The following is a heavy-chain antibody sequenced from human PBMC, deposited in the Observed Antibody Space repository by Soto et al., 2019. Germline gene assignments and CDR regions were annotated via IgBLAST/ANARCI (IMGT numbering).Heavy chain of an antibody. V-gene: IGHV6-1*01. CDR3: ARDGAGNDRFDY. D-gene: IGHD1-1*01. J-gene: IGHJ4*02. CDR1: GDSISSSSAT. Sequence: QVPLQQSGPGLVKPSQTLSLTCAISGDSISSSSATWTWIRPSPSRGLEWLGRTYYRSRWYNDYALSVKGRSAIKPDTAKNQFSLQLNSMTAEDTAVYYCARDGAGNDRFDYWGQGTLVTVSS. CDR2: TYYRSRWYN.